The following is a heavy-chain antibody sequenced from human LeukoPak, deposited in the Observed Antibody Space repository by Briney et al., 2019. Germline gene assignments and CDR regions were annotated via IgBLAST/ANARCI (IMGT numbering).Heavy chain of an antibody. CDR1: GFTFSSYG. Sequence: PGGSLRLSCAASGFTFSSYGVHWVRQAPGKGLEWVAVIWYDGSNKYYADSVKGRFTISRDNSKNTLYLQMNSLRAEDTAVYYCARDVDYDSSGYYYPPDYWGQGTLVTVSS. V-gene: IGHV3-33*01. D-gene: IGHD3-22*01. CDR2: IWYDGSNK. CDR3: ARDVDYDSSGYYYPPDY. J-gene: IGHJ4*02.